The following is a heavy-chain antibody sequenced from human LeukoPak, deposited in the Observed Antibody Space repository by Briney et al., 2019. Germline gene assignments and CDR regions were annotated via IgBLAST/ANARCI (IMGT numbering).Heavy chain of an antibody. CDR3: ARDSGGSPWGYFQH. CDR2: ISYDGSNK. V-gene: IGHV3-30*04. Sequence: QPGGSLRLSCAASGFTFSSYAMHWVRQAPGKGLEWVAVISYDGSNKYYADSVKGRFTISRDNSKNTLYLQMNSLRAEDTAVYYCARDSGGSPWGYFQHWGQGTLVTISS. J-gene: IGHJ1*01. CDR1: GFTFSSYA. D-gene: IGHD2-15*01.